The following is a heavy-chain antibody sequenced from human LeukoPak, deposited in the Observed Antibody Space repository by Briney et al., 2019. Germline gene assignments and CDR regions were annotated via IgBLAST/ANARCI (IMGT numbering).Heavy chain of an antibody. CDR3: AKLVKVAAVTNFDY. D-gene: IGHD6-19*01. V-gene: IGHV3-48*04. Sequence: PGGSLRLSCAASGFTFSSYSMNWVRQAPGKGLEWVSYISSSSSTIYYADSVKGRFTISRDNAKNSLYLQMNSLRAEDTAVYYCAKLVKVAAVTNFDYWGQGTLVTVSS. J-gene: IGHJ4*02. CDR2: ISSSSSTI. CDR1: GFTFSSYS.